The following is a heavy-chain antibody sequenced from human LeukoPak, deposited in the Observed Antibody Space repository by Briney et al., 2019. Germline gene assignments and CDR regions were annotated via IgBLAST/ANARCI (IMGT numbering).Heavy chain of an antibody. D-gene: IGHD3-16*02. Sequence: ASVKVSCKASGGTFSSYAISWVRQAPGQGLEWMGRIIPILGIANYAQKFQGRVTITADKSTSTAYMELSSLRSEDTAVYYCARGGDEMITFGGVIVTREIYYYYGMDVWGQGTTVTVSS. CDR3: ARGGDEMITFGGVIVTREIYYYYGMDV. V-gene: IGHV1-69*04. CDR2: IIPILGIA. CDR1: GGTFSSYA. J-gene: IGHJ6*02.